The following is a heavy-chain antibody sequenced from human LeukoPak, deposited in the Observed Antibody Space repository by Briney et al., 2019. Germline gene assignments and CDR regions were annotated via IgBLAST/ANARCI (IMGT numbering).Heavy chain of an antibody. CDR2: ISSSSSYI. D-gene: IGHD1-26*01. CDR1: GFTFSSYS. V-gene: IGHV3-21*01. J-gene: IGHJ3*02. CDR3: ARDLALVGANQRGRAFDI. Sequence: PGGSLRLSCAASGFTFSSYSMNWVRQAPGKGLEWVSSISSSSSYIYYADSVKGRFTISRDNAKNSLYLQMNSLRAEDTAVYYCARDLALVGANQRGRAFDIWGQGTMVTVSS.